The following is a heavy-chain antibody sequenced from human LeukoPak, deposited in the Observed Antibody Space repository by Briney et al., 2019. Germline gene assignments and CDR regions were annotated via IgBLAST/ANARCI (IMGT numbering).Heavy chain of an antibody. J-gene: IGHJ4*02. CDR3: ARSRNDFWSGYYSPFDY. V-gene: IGHV4-59*01. D-gene: IGHD3-3*01. CDR1: GGSISSYY. Sequence: KTSETPSLTCTVSGGSISSYYWSWIRQPPGKGLEWIGYIYYSGSTNYNPSLKSRVTISVDTSKNQFSLKLSSVTAADTAVYYCARSRNDFWSGYYSPFDYWGQGTLVTVSS. CDR2: IYYSGST.